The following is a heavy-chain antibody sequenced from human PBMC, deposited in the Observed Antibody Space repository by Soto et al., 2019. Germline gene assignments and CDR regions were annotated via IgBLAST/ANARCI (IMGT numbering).Heavy chain of an antibody. CDR2: IYYSGTT. CDR1: GGSISSYY. D-gene: IGHD5-18*01. V-gene: IGHV4-59*08. Sequence: QVQLQESGPGLVKPSETLSLTCTVSGGSISSYYWSWIRQPPGKGLEWIGYIYYSGTTNYNPSLKSQVTISVDTSKNQLSLKLSSVTAADTAVYYCARRYGYSFDYWGQGTLVTVSS. CDR3: ARRYGYSFDY. J-gene: IGHJ4*02.